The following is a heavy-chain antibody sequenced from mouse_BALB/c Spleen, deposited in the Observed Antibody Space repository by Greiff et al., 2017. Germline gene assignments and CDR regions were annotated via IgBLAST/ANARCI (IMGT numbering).Heavy chain of an antibody. Sequence: EVQVVESGGGLVKPGGSLKLSCAASGFTFSSYAMSWVRQTPEKRLEWVASISSGGSTYYPDSVKGRFTISRDNARNILYLQMSSLRSEDTAMYYCARGPSNYAMDYWGQGTSVTVSS. J-gene: IGHJ4*01. CDR2: ISSGGST. CDR1: GFTFSSYA. D-gene: IGHD5-1*01. CDR3: ARGPSNYAMDY. V-gene: IGHV5-6-5*01.